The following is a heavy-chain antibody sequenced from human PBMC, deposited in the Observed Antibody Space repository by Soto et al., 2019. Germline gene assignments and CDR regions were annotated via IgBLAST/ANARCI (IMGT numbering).Heavy chain of an antibody. J-gene: IGHJ5*02. V-gene: IGHV4-39*01. CDR3: VLRDKGWEEKIFAWRQYDGGS. CDR2: IYYSGST. D-gene: IGHD1-26*01. CDR1: VCCVRRSSYY. Sequence: LTITVAVCCVRRSSYYCGWIRQPPGKGLEWIGEIYYSGSTYYNPSLESRVTISVDTSKHQFFLRLTSVTAADTAVYYCVLRDKGWEEKIFAWRQYDGGSSGQG.